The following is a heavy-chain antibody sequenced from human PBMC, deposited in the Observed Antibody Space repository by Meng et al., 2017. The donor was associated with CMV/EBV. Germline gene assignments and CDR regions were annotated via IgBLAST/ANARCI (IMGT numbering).Heavy chain of an antibody. Sequence: QRVGAGLLKPSDTLSLTWAVYGGSFSGYYWSWIRQPPGKGLEWIGEINHSGSTNYNPSLKSRVTISVDTSKNQFSLKLSSVTAADTAVYYCARGGNWFDPWGQGTLVTVFS. CDR1: GGSFSGYY. J-gene: IGHJ5*02. CDR3: ARGGNWFDP. V-gene: IGHV4-34*01. CDR2: INHSGST.